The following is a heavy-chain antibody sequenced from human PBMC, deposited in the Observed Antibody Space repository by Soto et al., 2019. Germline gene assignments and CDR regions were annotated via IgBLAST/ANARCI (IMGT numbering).Heavy chain of an antibody. J-gene: IGHJ6*02. D-gene: IGHD4-17*01. CDR2: ISGSGGST. CDR3: AKRKFPTTTLNGYFVMDV. V-gene: IGHV3-23*01. Sequence: GGSLRLSCAASGFTFSSYAMSWVRQAPGKGLEWVSAISGSGGSTYYADSVKGRFTISRDNSKNTLYLQMNSLRAEDRAVYCWAKRKFPTTTLNGYFVMDVGGQDPTVTLSS. CDR1: GFTFSSYA.